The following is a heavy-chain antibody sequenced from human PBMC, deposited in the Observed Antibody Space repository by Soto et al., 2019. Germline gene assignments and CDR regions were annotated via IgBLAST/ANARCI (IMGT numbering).Heavy chain of an antibody. CDR3: ARDSGMVGATNMYAFDV. Sequence: ASVKVSCKASGYTFTSYYMHWVRQAPGQGLEWMGIINPSGGSTSYAQEFQGRVTMTRDTSTSTVYMELSSLRSEDTAVYYCARDSGMVGATNMYAFDVGGQGTMVTVTS. V-gene: IGHV1-46*01. CDR2: INPSGGST. D-gene: IGHD1-26*01. CDR1: GYTFTSYY. J-gene: IGHJ3*01.